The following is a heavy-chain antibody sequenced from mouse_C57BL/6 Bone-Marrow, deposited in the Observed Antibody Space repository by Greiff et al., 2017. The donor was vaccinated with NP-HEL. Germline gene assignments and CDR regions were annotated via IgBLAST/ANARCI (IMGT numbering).Heavy chain of an antibody. Sequence: EVQLQESGPGLVKPSQSLSLTCSVTGYSVTSGYYWTWIRQFPGNKLEWMGYINYDGNNNYNPSLKDRISITRDTSKNQFFLKLNSVTTEDTATYYCTREGGYYGSPFAYWGQGTLVTVSA. CDR1: GYSVTSGYY. D-gene: IGHD1-1*01. CDR3: TREGGYYGSPFAY. J-gene: IGHJ3*01. CDR2: INYDGNN. V-gene: IGHV3-6*01.